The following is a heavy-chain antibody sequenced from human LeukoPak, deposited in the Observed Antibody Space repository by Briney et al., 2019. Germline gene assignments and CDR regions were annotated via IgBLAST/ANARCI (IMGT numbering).Heavy chain of an antibody. V-gene: IGHV3-23*01. CDR2: IDGVGTGA. CDR1: GFTFNYNA. CDR3: ARGFTDGSQQFDY. D-gene: IGHD1-26*01. J-gene: IGHJ4*02. Sequence: GASLRLSCAASGFTFNYNAMSWVRQAPGKGLQWVSTIDGVGTGAYYAASVKGRFTISRDNSKNTLYLQMNSLRAEDTAVYYCARGFTDGSQQFDYWGQGTLDTVSS.